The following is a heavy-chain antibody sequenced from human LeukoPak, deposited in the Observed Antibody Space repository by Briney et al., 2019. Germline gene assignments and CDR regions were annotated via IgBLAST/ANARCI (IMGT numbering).Heavy chain of an antibody. Sequence: GGALRLSCVASRFTVSSNYMSWVRQAPGKGLEWVSVIYSGGSTYYADPVQGRFAISRDNSKHTLSPQMNRLRAEDTAVYYCARDLRPNYYYYGMDVWGQGTTVTVSS. CDR3: ARDLRPNYYYYGMDV. CDR1: RFTVSSNY. J-gene: IGHJ6*02. CDR2: IYSGGST. V-gene: IGHV3-53*01. D-gene: IGHD5/OR15-5a*01.